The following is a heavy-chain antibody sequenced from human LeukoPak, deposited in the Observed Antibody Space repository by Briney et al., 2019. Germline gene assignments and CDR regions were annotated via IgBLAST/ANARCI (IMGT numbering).Heavy chain of an antibody. CDR3: ARRSGIAASFLDAFDV. D-gene: IGHD6-13*01. V-gene: IGHV5-51*01. Sequence: GESLKISCKASGQWIAWVRQMAGKGLEYMGIIHPGSSQTTYGPSFQDRVTVSADKPTNTAYLEWISLEASDTAMYFGARRSGIAASFLDAFDVWGQGTMVTVSS. CDR2: IHPGSSQT. J-gene: IGHJ3*01. CDR1: GQW.